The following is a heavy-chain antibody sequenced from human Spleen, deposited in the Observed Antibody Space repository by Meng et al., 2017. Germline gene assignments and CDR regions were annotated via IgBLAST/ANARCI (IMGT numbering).Heavy chain of an antibody. CDR2: IHYSGST. CDR1: GGSISSGGYY. Sequence: QVQLQESGPGLVKPSETLSLTCTVSGGSISSGGYYWSWIRQHPGKGLEWIGYIHYSGSTYYNPSLKSRATISVDTSKSQFSPKLSSVTAADTAVYYCARASYGSGSPLGESWFDPWGQGTLVTVSS. J-gene: IGHJ5*02. D-gene: IGHD3-10*01. CDR3: ARASYGSGSPLGESWFDP. V-gene: IGHV4-31*03.